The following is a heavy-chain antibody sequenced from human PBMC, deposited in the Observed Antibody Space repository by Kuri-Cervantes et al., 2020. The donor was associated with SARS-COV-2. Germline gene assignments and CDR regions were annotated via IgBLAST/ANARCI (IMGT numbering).Heavy chain of an antibody. CDR2: FDGEGGET. V-gene: IGHV1-24*01. Sequence: ASVKVSCKVSGYTLTELSIHWVRQAPGEGLEWMGNFDGEGGETIYAQKFQDRVTVSGDTSSGTSYMELSSLRYDDTAVYYCATGEPVPPHLQIARRPDFNSWGQGTLVTVSS. D-gene: IGHD1-26*01. CDR3: ATGEPVPPHLQIARRPDFNS. CDR1: GYTLTELS. J-gene: IGHJ4*02.